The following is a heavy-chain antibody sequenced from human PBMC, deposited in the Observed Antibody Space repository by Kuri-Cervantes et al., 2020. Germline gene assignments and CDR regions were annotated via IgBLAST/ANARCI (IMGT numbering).Heavy chain of an antibody. J-gene: IGHJ4*02. D-gene: IGHD1-14*01. V-gene: IGHV3-49*03. Sequence: GESLKISCTASGFTFGDYAMSWFRQAPGKGLEWVGFIKSDSYGGTTEYAASVKGRFTISRDDSKSIAYLQMSTLKIDDTAVYYCTRNRSTPFDYWGQGTLVTVSS. CDR2: IKSDSYGGTT. CDR3: TRNRSTPFDY. CDR1: GFTFGDYA.